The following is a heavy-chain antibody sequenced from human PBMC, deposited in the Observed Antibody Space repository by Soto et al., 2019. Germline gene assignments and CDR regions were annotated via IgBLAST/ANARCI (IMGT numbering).Heavy chain of an antibody. CDR3: TTGSVEGY. Sequence: EVQLVESGGGLVKPGGSLRLSCAASGFTISGAWMNWVRQAPGKGLEWVGRIKTKAQGETTDYAAPVKGRFTISRDDSENPLSLQMTSLKIEDTAVYFCTTGSVEGYWGQGTLVTVSS. CDR1: GFTISGAW. V-gene: IGHV3-15*07. J-gene: IGHJ4*02. CDR2: IKTKAQGETT. D-gene: IGHD1-26*01.